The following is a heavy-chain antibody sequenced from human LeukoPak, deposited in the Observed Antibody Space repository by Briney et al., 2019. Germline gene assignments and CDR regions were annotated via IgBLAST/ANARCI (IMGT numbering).Heavy chain of an antibody. CDR3: AKDGGYSYGFDY. CDR1: GFTFSSYG. Sequence: PGGSLRLSCAASGFTFSSYGMSWVRQAPGKGLEWVSAIGGRDGSTYYADSVKGRFTISRDNSKNTLYLQMNSLRAEDTAVYYCAKDGGYSYGFDYWGQGTLVTVSS. V-gene: IGHV3-23*01. J-gene: IGHJ4*02. D-gene: IGHD5-18*01. CDR2: IGGRDGST.